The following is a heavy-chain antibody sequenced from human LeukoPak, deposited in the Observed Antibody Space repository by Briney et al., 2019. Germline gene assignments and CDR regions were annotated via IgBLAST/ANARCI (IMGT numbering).Heavy chain of an antibody. Sequence: SQTLSLTCAISGDSVSSNSAAWNWIRQSPSRGLEWLGRTYYRSKWYNDYAVSVKSRITINPDTSKNQFSLQLNSVTPEDTAVYYCARLRAAGHYYYYYGMDVWGQGTTVTVSS. CDR1: GDSVSSNSAA. V-gene: IGHV6-1*01. J-gene: IGHJ6*02. CDR2: TYYRSKWYN. CDR3: ARLRAAGHYYYYYGMDV. D-gene: IGHD6-13*01.